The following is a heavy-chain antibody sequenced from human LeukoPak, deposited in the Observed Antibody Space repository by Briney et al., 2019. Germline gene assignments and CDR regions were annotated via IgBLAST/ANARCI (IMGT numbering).Heavy chain of an antibody. CDR3: ARDAGHQLSRRNYYAMDV. CDR1: GGSISSSSYY. J-gene: IGHJ6*02. CDR2: IHYSGST. V-gene: IGHV4-39*07. D-gene: IGHD2-2*01. Sequence: SETLSLTCNVSGGSISSSSYYWVWIRQPPGKGLEWIGSIHYSGSTYYNPSLKSRVTISVDTSKNQFSLKVNSVTAADTAVYYCARDAGHQLSRRNYYAMDVWGQGTTVTVSS.